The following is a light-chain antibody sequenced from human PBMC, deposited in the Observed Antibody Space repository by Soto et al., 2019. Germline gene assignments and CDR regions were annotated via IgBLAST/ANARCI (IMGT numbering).Light chain of an antibody. V-gene: IGKV1-5*01. CDR1: QSIGRF. CDR2: DAS. CDR3: EQSYLVST. J-gene: IGKJ1*01. Sequence: DIKMTMSPSTLSAYEGDRVTITCRASQSIGRFLAWYQHQPGKAPKLLIYDASTLESGVPSRFSGTGSGTEFTFSITSLQPEDFGTYYCEQSYLVSTFCQGAKVDIK.